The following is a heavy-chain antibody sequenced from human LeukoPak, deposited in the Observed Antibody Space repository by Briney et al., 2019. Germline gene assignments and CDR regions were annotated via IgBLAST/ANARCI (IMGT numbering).Heavy chain of an antibody. J-gene: IGHJ4*02. V-gene: IGHV3-23*01. Sequence: SAGNLRLSCAASGFTISSYAMSWVRQAPGNGLKWVSGISGSGGSTYYADSVKGRFTISRDNSKNTLYLQMNSLRDEDTAVYYCAKDLGDSSGYFDYWGQGTLVTVSS. CDR2: ISGSGGST. D-gene: IGHD3-22*01. CDR1: GFTISSYA. CDR3: AKDLGDSSGYFDY.